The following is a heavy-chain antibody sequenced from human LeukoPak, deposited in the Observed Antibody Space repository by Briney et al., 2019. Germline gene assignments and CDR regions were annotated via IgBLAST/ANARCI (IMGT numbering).Heavy chain of an antibody. CDR1: GYTLTELS. D-gene: IGHD3-22*01. V-gene: IGHV1-24*01. CDR3: ATDRLRYYYDSSGTFDY. Sequence: ASVKVSCKVSGYTLTELSMHWVRQARGKGLEWMGGFDPEDGETIYAQKFQGRVTMTEDTSTDTAYMELSSLRSEDTAVYYCATDRLRYYYDSSGTFDYWGQGTLATVSS. CDR2: FDPEDGET. J-gene: IGHJ4*02.